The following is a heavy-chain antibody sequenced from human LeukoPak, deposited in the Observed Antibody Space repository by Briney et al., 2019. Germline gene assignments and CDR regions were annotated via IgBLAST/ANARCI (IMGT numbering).Heavy chain of an antibody. J-gene: IGHJ4*02. CDR3: AKEHVSSGSYYFDY. Sequence: GGSLRLSCAASGFTFSSYGMSWVRQAPGKGLEWVSAISGSGGSTFYADSVKGRFTISRDNSKNTLYLQMNSLRAEDTAVYYCAKEHVSSGSYYFDYWGQGTLVTVSS. V-gene: IGHV3-23*01. D-gene: IGHD3-10*01. CDR1: GFTFSSYG. CDR2: ISGSGGST.